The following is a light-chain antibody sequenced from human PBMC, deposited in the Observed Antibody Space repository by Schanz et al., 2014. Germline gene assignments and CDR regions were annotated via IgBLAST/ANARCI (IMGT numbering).Light chain of an antibody. J-gene: IGKJ4*01. CDR1: QSVRSTY. CDR3: QQYDIAPLT. CDR2: DAS. Sequence: EIVLTQSPGTLSLSPGERATFSCRASQSVRSTYFAWYQHIPGQAPRLLIHDASARATGTPDRFSGSGSGTDFTLTISRLEPEDFAMYYCQQYDIAPLTFGGGTKVEIK. V-gene: IGKV3-20*01.